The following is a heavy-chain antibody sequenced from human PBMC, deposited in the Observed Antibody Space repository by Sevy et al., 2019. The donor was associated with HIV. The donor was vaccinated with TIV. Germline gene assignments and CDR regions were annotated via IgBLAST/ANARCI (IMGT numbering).Heavy chain of an antibody. Sequence: SETLSLTCAVYGGSFSGYYWSWIRQPPGKGLEWIGEINHSGSTNYNPSLKSRVTISVDTSKYQFSLKLSSVTAAATAVYYCARHCGSTSCSHAFDIWGQGTMVTVSS. CDR1: GGSFSGYY. J-gene: IGHJ3*02. V-gene: IGHV4-34*01. D-gene: IGHD2-2*01. CDR2: INHSGST. CDR3: ARHCGSTSCSHAFDI.